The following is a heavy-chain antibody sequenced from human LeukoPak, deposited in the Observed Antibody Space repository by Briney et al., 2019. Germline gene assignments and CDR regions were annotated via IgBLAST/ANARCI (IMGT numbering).Heavy chain of an antibody. D-gene: IGHD2-8*02. J-gene: IGHJ4*02. Sequence: PSETLSLTCTVSGDSITGSSYYWGWTRQPPGKRLEWIGSFYYSGSTYYNPSLKSRITISVDTSKNQFSLKLSSVTAADTAVYYCARSLLAFDYWGQGTLVTVSS. CDR3: ARSLLAFDY. V-gene: IGHV4-39*01. CDR2: FYYSGST. CDR1: GDSITGSSYY.